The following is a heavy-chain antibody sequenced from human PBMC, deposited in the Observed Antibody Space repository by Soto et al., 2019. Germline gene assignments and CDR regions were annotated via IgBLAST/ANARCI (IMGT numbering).Heavy chain of an antibody. Sequence: PLNRYRKTSGYIITIDGISWVRQAPGQGLEWMGWISAYNGNTNYAQKLQGRVTMTTDTSTSTAYMELRSLRSDDTAVYYCARDSRIAAAGRTSNYWGQGTLVTGSS. V-gene: IGHV1-18*01. CDR1: GYIITIDG. J-gene: IGHJ4*02. CDR3: ARDSRIAAAGRTSNY. CDR2: ISAYNGNT. D-gene: IGHD6-13*01.